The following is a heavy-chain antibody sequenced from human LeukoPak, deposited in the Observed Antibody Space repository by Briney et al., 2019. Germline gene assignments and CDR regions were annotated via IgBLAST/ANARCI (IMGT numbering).Heavy chain of an antibody. Sequence: SETLSLTCTVSGGSINGYYWSWIRQPAGKGLEWIGRIYNSESINYNPSLKSRVTMSIDTSKSQFSLKLNSVTAADTAVYYCARDRSSSYTRDWFDPWGQGALVTVSA. J-gene: IGHJ5*02. CDR1: GGSINGYY. D-gene: IGHD6-13*01. V-gene: IGHV4-4*07. CDR3: ARDRSSSYTRDWFDP. CDR2: IYNSESI.